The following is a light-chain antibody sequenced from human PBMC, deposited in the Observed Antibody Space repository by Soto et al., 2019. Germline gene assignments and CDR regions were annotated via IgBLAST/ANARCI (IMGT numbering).Light chain of an antibody. Sequence: ENVLTQSPGTLSLSPGERATLSCRASQSVTTSYLAWYQQKPGQAPSLLIYGTSSRATGIPDRFSGSGSGTDFTLTISRLAPEDFAVYYCQQYDSSHVTFGGGTKVEIK. CDR1: QSVTTSY. J-gene: IGKJ4*01. CDR2: GTS. V-gene: IGKV3-20*01. CDR3: QQYDSSHVT.